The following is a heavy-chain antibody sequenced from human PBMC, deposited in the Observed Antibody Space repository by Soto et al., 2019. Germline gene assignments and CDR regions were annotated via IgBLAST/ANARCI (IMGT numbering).Heavy chain of an antibody. CDR3: ARGPSGDKVHY. D-gene: IGHD7-27*01. V-gene: IGHV4-39*01. Sequence: PSETLSLTCTVSGGSISSINDYWGWIRQPPGKGLEWIGSIYYSGSSYYNPSLKSRVTISVDTSKNQFSLKLNSVTAADTAVYYCARGPSGDKVHYWGQGALVTVSS. J-gene: IGHJ4*02. CDR1: GGSISSINDY. CDR2: IYYSGSS.